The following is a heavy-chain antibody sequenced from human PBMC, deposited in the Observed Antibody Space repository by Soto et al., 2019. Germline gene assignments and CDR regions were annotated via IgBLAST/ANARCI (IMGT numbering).Heavy chain of an antibody. D-gene: IGHD3-9*01. J-gene: IGHJ5*02. CDR3: ARDSPPITYYDILTGQGGGGWFDP. CDR1: GGSISSGGYY. Sequence: SETLSLTCTVSGGSISSGGYYWSWIRQHPGKGLEWIGYIYYSGSTYYNPSLKSRVTISVDTSKNQFSLKLSSVTAADTAVYYCARDSPPITYYDILTGQGGGGWFDPWGQGTLVTVSS. V-gene: IGHV4-31*03. CDR2: IYYSGST.